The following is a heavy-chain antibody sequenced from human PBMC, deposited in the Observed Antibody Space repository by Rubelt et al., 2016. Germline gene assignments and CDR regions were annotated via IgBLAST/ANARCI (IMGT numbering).Heavy chain of an antibody. D-gene: IGHD7-27*01. V-gene: IGHV3-15*01. CDR3: TATDWGY. J-gene: IGHJ4*02. CDR2: LKSKTDGETK. CDR1: GFTFSNAW. Sequence: EVQLVESGGGLVKPGGSLRLSCTASGFTFSNAWMTWVRQASGKGLEWVGRLKSKTDGETKDYAAPVQGRFTISRDDSKNMVYLQMNNLKNEDTAVYYCTATDWGYWGQGTLVTVSS.